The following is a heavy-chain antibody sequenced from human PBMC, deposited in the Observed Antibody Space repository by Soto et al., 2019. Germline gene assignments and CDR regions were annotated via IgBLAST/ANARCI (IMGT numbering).Heavy chain of an antibody. CDR1: GYTFTSYG. CDR2: ISAYNGNT. Sequence: QVQLVQSGAEVKKPGASVKVSCKASGYTFTSYGISWVRQAPGQGLEWMGWISAYNGNTNYVQKLQGRVTMTTETTTSTAYMELRSLRSDDTAVYYCASDWAAAGPFDYWGQGTLVTVSS. J-gene: IGHJ4*02. V-gene: IGHV1-18*01. CDR3: ASDWAAAGPFDY. D-gene: IGHD6-13*01.